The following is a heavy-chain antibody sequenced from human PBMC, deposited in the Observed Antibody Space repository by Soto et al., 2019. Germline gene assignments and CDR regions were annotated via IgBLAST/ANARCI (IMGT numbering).Heavy chain of an antibody. D-gene: IGHD3-22*01. V-gene: IGHV3-48*03. CDR2: ISSSGSTI. J-gene: IGHJ4*02. CDR1: GFTFSSYE. CDR3: APGLSNYYDSSGLTFDY. Sequence: PGGSLRLSCAASGFTFSSYEMNWVRQAPGKGLEWVSYISSSGSTIYYADSVKGRFTISRDNAKNSLYLQMNSLRAEDTAVYYCAPGLSNYYDSSGLTFDYWGQGTLVTVSS.